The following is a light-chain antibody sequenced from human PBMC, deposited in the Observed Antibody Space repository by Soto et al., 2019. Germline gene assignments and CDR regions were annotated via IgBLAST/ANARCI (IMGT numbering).Light chain of an antibody. J-gene: IGKJ1*01. V-gene: IGKV3-15*01. CDR1: ESVSTN. CDR2: GAS. CDR3: QQYSIWRT. Sequence: IVMTQSPATLSLSPWERATLSCRASESVSTNLAWYQQKAGQAPRLLIYGASTRATGIPARFSGSGSGTEFTLTISSLQSEDFAVYYCQQYSIWRTCGQGTKVDIK.